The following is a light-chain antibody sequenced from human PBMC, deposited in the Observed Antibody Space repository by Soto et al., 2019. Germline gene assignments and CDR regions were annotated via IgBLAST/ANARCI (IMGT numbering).Light chain of an antibody. J-gene: IGLJ1*01. CDR1: SSNIGGNT. V-gene: IGLV1-44*01. Sequence: QSVLTQPPSASGTPGQRVTISCSGSSSNIGGNTVSWYQQFTGTAPKLLIYTNNQRPSGVPDRFSGSKSDTSASLAISALQSEDEAHYYCAAWDDSLNGHVFGTGTKVTVL. CDR3: AAWDDSLNGHV. CDR2: TNN.